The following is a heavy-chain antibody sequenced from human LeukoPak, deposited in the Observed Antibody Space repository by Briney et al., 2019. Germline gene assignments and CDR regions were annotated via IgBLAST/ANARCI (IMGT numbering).Heavy chain of an antibody. CDR3: ARVERSGYTYGFPGY. J-gene: IGHJ4*02. CDR2: FSYSERT. V-gene: IGHV4-39*07. Sequence: PSETLSLTCSVSGGSISSSSYYWGWIRQPPGKGLEWIGTFSYSERTHYNPSLQSRVTISVDTSKNQFSLKLSSVSAADTAVYYCARVERSGYTYGFPGYWGQGTLVTVSS. CDR1: GGSISSSSYY. D-gene: IGHD5-18*01.